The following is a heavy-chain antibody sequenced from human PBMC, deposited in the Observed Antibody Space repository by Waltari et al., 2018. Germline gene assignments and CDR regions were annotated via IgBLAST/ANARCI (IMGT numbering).Heavy chain of an antibody. CDR3: ARLAVAGIPLGGYNWFDH. V-gene: IGHV4-61*02. CDR1: GGPIRCGSYY. D-gene: IGHD6-19*01. J-gene: IGHJ5*02. CDR2: IYTSGST. Sequence: QLQESGPGLVTPSQTLSLTCTVSGGPIRCGSYYCTWIRHPAGKGLEWIGRIYTSGSTNYNPSLKSRVNRSVDTSKNQFSLKLSSVTAADTAVYDCARLAVAGIPLGGYNWFDHWGQGTLVTVSS.